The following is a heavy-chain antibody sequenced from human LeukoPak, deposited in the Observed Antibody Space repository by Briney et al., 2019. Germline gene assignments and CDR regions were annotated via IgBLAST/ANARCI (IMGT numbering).Heavy chain of an antibody. D-gene: IGHD3-3*01. Sequence: SETLSLTCTVSGGSISSGNFYWSWIRQPAGKGLEWIGRIYTSGSTNYNPSFNSRVTISVDTSKNQFSLNLSSVTAADTAVYYCALTYYDFWSGYYPAYFDYWGQGTLVTVSS. CDR1: GGSISSGNFY. V-gene: IGHV4-61*02. J-gene: IGHJ4*02. CDR3: ALTYYDFWSGYYPAYFDY. CDR2: IYTSGST.